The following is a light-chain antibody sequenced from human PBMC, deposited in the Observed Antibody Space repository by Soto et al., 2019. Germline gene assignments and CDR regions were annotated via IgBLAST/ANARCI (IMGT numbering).Light chain of an antibody. CDR1: QSVSSNY. V-gene: IGKV3-20*01. J-gene: IGKJ3*01. CDR2: GAS. CDR3: QHYGTSRVT. Sequence: EIVLTQSPGTLSLSPGERATLSCRASQSVSSNYLAWYQQKPGQAPRLLIYGASSRPTGVPDVFSGSGSGTDFTRTISRLEPEDFAVYYCQHYGTSRVTFGPGTKVDIK.